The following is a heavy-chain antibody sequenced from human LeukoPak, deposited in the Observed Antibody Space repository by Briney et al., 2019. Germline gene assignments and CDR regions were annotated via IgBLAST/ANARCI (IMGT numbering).Heavy chain of an antibody. V-gene: IGHV3-30*18. CDR3: VKGRGPQGGVDV. CDR1: GFTFSYYG. CDR2: ISSDGSDQ. Sequence: QPGRSLRLSCAASGFTFSYYGMHWVRQAPGKGLEWLTVISSDGSDQYYADSVKGRFTISRDNSKNTLYLQMNSLKAEDTAVYYCVKGRGPQGGVDVWGQGTTVTVSS. J-gene: IGHJ6*02.